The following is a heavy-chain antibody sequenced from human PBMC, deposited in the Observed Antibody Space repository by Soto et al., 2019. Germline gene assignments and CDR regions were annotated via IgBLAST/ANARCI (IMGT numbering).Heavy chain of an antibody. V-gene: IGHV3-23*01. D-gene: IGHD3-22*01. Sequence: SXSLSCAASGFSFHNYAMNGGRQAPGKGLDWVSSISGSGDISYNADSVKGRFTISRDNSNNTLFLQMNSLRADDTAVYFCARGDSSGSESSEAYYYHGMDVWGQGTTVTVSS. CDR2: ISGSGDIS. CDR3: ARGDSSGSESSEAYYYHGMDV. J-gene: IGHJ6*02. CDR1: GFSFHNYA.